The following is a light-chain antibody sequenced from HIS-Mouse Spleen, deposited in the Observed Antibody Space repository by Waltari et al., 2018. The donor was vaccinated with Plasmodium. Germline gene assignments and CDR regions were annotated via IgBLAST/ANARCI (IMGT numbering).Light chain of an antibody. V-gene: IGLV2-8*01. CDR3: SSYAGSNILV. CDR2: EVS. Sequence: QSALTQPPSASGSPGQSVTISCTGTSSDVGGYNYVSWYQQHPGKAPKLMIYEVSQRPSGFPDLFSGAKSGNTASLTVSGLQAEDEADYYCSSYAGSNILVFGGGTKLTVL. J-gene: IGLJ2*01. CDR1: SSDVGGYNY.